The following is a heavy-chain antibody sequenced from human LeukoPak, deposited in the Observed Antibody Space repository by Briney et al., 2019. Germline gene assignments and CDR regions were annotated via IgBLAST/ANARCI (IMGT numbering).Heavy chain of an antibody. D-gene: IGHD6-13*01. CDR2: INAGNGNT. V-gene: IGHV1-3*01. J-gene: IGHJ4*02. CDR1: GYTFTSYA. Sequence: ASVKVSCKASGYTFTSYAMHWVRQAPGQRLEWMGWINAGNGNTKYSQKFQGRVTITRDTSASTAYMELSSLRSEDTAVYYCATEEAAAGYFDYWGQGTLVTVSS. CDR3: ATEEAAAGYFDY.